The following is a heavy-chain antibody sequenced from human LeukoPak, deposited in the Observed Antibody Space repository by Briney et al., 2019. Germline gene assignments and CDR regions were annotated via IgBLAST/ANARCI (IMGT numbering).Heavy chain of an antibody. CDR2: INHSGST. J-gene: IGHJ4*02. Sequence: SETLSLTCAVYGGSFSGYYWSWIRQPPGKGLEWIGEINHSGSTNYNPSLKSRVTISVDTSKNQFSLKLSSVTAADTAVYYCARVTYVSGYDEAFDYWGQGTLVTVSS. V-gene: IGHV4-34*01. CDR3: ARVTYVSGYDEAFDY. D-gene: IGHD5-12*01. CDR1: GGSFSGYY.